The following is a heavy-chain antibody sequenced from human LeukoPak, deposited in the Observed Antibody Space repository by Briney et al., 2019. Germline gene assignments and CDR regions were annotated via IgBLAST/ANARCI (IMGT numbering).Heavy chain of an antibody. CDR3: ARVALTAAGTMWVNSHFDY. V-gene: IGHV1-2*02. D-gene: IGHD6-13*01. CDR2: INPNSGGT. Sequence: ASVKVSCKASGYTFTGYYMHWVRQAPGQGLEWMGWINPNSGGTNYAQKFQGRVTMTRDTSISTAYMELSRLRSDDTAVYYCARVALTAAGTMWVNSHFDYWGQGTLVTVSS. J-gene: IGHJ4*02. CDR1: GYTFTGYY.